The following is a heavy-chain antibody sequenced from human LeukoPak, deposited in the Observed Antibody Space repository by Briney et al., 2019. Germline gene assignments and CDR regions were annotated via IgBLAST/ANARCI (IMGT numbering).Heavy chain of an antibody. Sequence: GGSLRLSCAASGFTFSSYAMSWVRQAPGKGLEWVSSISSSSSYIYYADSVKGRFTISRDNAKNSLYLQMNSLRAEDTAVYYCARDPDPGLVWCSGGSCYPSYMDVWGKGTTVTVSS. CDR1: GFTFSSYA. CDR2: ISSSSSYI. CDR3: ARDPDPGLVWCSGGSCYPSYMDV. V-gene: IGHV3-21*01. J-gene: IGHJ6*03. D-gene: IGHD2-15*01.